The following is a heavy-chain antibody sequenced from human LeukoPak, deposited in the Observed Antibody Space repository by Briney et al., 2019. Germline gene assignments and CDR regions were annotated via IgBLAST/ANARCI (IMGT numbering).Heavy chain of an antibody. CDR2: IIGDGSST. CDR1: GFTFDDYG. V-gene: IGHV3-74*01. J-gene: IGHJ4*02. D-gene: IGHD3-16*01. Sequence: GGSLRLSCAASGFTFDDYGMSWVRQAPGKGLVWVSRIIGDGSSTSYADSVKGRFTISRDNAKNTLYLQMNSLRAEDTAVYYCERGHVWGSYSHHDYWGQGILVTVSS. CDR3: ERGHVWGSYSHHDY.